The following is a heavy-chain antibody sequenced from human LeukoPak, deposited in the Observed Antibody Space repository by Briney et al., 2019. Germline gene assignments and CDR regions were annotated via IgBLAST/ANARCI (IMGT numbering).Heavy chain of an antibody. J-gene: IGHJ3*02. CDR3: ASFDSSGLMGAFDI. CDR1: EFSVGSNY. V-gene: IGHV3-21*01. CDR2: ISSSSSYI. D-gene: IGHD3-22*01. Sequence: GGSLRLSCAASEFSVGSNYMTWVRQAPGKGLEWVSSISSSSSYIYYADSVKGRFTIPRDNAKNSLYLQMNSLRAEDTAVYYCASFDSSGLMGAFDIWGQGTMVTVSS.